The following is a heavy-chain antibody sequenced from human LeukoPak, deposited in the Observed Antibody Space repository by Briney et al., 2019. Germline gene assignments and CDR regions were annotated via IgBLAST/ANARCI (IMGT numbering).Heavy chain of an antibody. CDR2: IYYSGST. V-gene: IGHV4-61*01. Sequence: SETLPLTCTVSGGSVSSGSYYWSWIRQPPGKGLEWIGYIYYSGSTNYNPSLKSRVTISVDTSKNQFSLKLSSVTAADTAVYYCARRTEYNWFDPWGQGTLVTVSS. D-gene: IGHD3-10*01. CDR3: ARRTEYNWFDP. CDR1: GGSVSSGSYY. J-gene: IGHJ5*02.